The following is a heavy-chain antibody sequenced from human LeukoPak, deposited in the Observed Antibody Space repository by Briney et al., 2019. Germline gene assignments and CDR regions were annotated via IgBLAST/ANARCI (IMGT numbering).Heavy chain of an antibody. V-gene: IGHV5-51*01. J-gene: IGHJ4*02. D-gene: IGHD3-10*01. CDR3: ATESYGSGRN. Sequence: GEFLKISCKGSGSIFTKSWIGWVRQMPGTGLEWMGIISPGNSDTRYSPSFQGQVTISADKSTSTGYLQWSSLKASDTAMYYCATESYGSGRNWGQGTLVTVSS. CDR2: ISPGNSDT. CDR1: GSIFTKSW.